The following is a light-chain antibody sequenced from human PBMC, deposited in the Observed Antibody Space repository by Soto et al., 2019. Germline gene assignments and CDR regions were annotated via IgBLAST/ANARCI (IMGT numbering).Light chain of an antibody. V-gene: IGKV3-20*01. Sequence: IVLTQSPGTLSLSPGERATLSCRASQSVSSSYLAWYQQKPGQAPRLLIYGASSRATGIPDRFSGSGSGTDFTLTIGRLEPEDFAVYYCQQYGSSLFGGGTKV. J-gene: IGKJ4*01. CDR1: QSVSSSY. CDR2: GAS. CDR3: QQYGSSL.